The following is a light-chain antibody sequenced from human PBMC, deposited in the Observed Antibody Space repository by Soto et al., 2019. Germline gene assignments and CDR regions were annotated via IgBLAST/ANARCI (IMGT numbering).Light chain of an antibody. J-gene: IGLJ1*01. CDR1: SSEIGAYNC. Sequence: SVLTQPASVSGSPGQSITISCPGTSSEIGAYNCVSWYQQHPGKAPKLIIYDVTNRPAGISSRFSASKSDNTASLTISVLQAEDEADYYCCSYKSSSTLYVFGTGTKVTVL. CDR2: DVT. CDR3: CSYKSSSTLYV. V-gene: IGLV2-14*03.